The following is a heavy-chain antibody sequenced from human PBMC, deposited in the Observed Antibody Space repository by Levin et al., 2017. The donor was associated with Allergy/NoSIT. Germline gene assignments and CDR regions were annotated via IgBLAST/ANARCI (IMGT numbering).Heavy chain of an antibody. V-gene: IGHV3-33*01. CDR3: ARERKGGYGSGSYYRWFDP. D-gene: IGHD3-10*01. J-gene: IGHJ5*02. Sequence: GESLKISCAASGFTFSSYGMHWVRQAPGKGLEWVAVIWYDGSNKYYADSVKGRFTISRDNSKNTLYLQMNSLRAEDTAVYYCARERKGGYGSGSYYRWFDPWGQGTLVTVSS. CDR1: GFTFSSYG. CDR2: IWYDGSNK.